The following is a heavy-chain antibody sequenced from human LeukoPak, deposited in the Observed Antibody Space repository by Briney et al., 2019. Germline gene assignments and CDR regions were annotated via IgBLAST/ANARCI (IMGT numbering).Heavy chain of an antibody. Sequence: PGGSLRLSCAASGFTFSNAWMSWARQAPGKGREWVGRIKSKTDGGTTDYAAPVKGRFTISRGDSKNTLYLQMNSLKTEDTAVYYCTTDSAQWEPYYFDYWGQGTLVTVSS. V-gene: IGHV3-15*01. J-gene: IGHJ4*02. CDR3: TTDSAQWEPYYFDY. CDR2: IKSKTDGGTT. D-gene: IGHD1-26*01. CDR1: GFTFSNAW.